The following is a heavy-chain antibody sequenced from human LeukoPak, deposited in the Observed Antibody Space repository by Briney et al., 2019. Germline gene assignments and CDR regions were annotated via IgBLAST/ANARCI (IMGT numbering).Heavy chain of an antibody. Sequence: GGSLRLSCAASGFTFSSYAMSWVRQAPGKGLEWVSAISGSGGSTYYADSVKGRFTISRDNSKNTLYLQMDSLRAEDTAVYYCAKDVGYDFWSGLDCYYGMDVWGQGTTVTVSS. CDR2: ISGSGGST. V-gene: IGHV3-23*01. CDR3: AKDVGYDFWSGLDCYYGMDV. CDR1: GFTFSSYA. J-gene: IGHJ6*02. D-gene: IGHD3-3*01.